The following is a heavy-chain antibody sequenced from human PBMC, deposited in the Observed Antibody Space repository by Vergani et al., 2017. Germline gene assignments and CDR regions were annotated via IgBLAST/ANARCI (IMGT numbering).Heavy chain of an antibody. D-gene: IGHD3-9*01. Sequence: QVQLQESGPGLVKPSETLSLTCAVSGFSIDNGYYWDWIRQPPGKGLEWIGSIYRTGRTHFNPSLKSRVTISVDTSNNHFSLRLNSLTAADTAIYYCARRSGIVYDIFSGTQYFFDFWRQGSLVTVSS. V-gene: IGHV4-38-2*01. CDR1: GFSIDNGYY. CDR3: ARRSGIVYDIFSGTQYFFDF. CDR2: IYRTGRT. J-gene: IGHJ4*02.